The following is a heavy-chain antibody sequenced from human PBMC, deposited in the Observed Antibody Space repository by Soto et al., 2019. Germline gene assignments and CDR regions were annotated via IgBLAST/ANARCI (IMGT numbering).Heavy chain of an antibody. Sequence: GESLKISCKGSGYSFTSYWIGWVRQMPGKGLEWMGIIYPGDSDTRYSPSFQGQVTISADKSISTAYLQWGSLKASDTAMYYCARPDCSGGSCYSGVGYYGMDVWGQGTTVTVSS. CDR3: ARPDCSGGSCYSGVGYYGMDV. CDR1: GYSFTSYW. D-gene: IGHD2-15*01. J-gene: IGHJ6*02. V-gene: IGHV5-51*01. CDR2: IYPGDSDT.